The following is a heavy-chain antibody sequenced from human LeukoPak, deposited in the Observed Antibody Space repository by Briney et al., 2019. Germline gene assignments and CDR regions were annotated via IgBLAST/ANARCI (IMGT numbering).Heavy chain of an antibody. CDR2: IIPIFGTA. D-gene: IGHD5-12*01. J-gene: IGHJ4*02. CDR3: ARQNIVATIQGYYFDY. V-gene: IGHV1-69*06. CDR1: GGTFTTYA. Sequence: ASLKVFSTASGGTFTTYAISWVRQAPGQGLEWMGGIIPIFGTANYTQKFQGRVTITADKSTSTAYMELSSLRSEDTAVYYCARQNIVATIQGYYFDYWGQGTLVTVSS.